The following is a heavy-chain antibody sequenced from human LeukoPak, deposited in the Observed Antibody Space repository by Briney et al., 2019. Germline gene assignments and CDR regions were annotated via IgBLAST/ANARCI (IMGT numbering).Heavy chain of an antibody. V-gene: IGHV5-51*01. J-gene: IGHJ3*02. CDR1: GYSLITYW. CDR3: ARTIRGYDLSLDAFDI. Sequence: GESLKISCKGSGYSLITYWIGWVRQMPGKGLEWMGIIYPGDSDTRYSPSFQGQVTISVDKSISTAYLQWSSLKASDTAMYYCARTIRGYDLSLDAFDIWGQGTMVTVSS. CDR2: IYPGDSDT. D-gene: IGHD5-12*01.